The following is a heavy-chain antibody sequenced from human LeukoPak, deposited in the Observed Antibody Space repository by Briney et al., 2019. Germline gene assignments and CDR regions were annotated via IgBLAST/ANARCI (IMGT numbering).Heavy chain of an antibody. Sequence: GGSLRLSCAASGFTFSSYSMNWVRQAPGKGLEWVSSISSSSSYIYYADSVKGRFTISRDNSKNTMYLHMNSLRAEDTALYFCARDERSIQFNFWGQGTLVTVSS. D-gene: IGHD5-24*01. CDR2: ISSSSSYI. CDR3: ARDERSIQFNF. J-gene: IGHJ4*02. CDR1: GFTFSSYS. V-gene: IGHV3-21*04.